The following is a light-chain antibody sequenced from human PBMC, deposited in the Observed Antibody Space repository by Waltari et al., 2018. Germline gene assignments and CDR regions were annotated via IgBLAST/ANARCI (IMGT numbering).Light chain of an antibody. Sequence: EIVMTQSPATLSVSPGERAILSCRALRNVGPNLAWYQQKPGQAPRLLIYGASTRATGIPARFSGSGSGTEFTLIISSLQSEDFAVYYCQQYNYWPPAYTFGQGTKLEIK. CDR3: QQYNYWPPAYT. CDR1: RNVGPN. CDR2: GAS. V-gene: IGKV3-15*01. J-gene: IGKJ2*01.